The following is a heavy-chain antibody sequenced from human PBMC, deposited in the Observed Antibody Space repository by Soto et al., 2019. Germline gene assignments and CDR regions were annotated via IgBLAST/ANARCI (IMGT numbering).Heavy chain of an antibody. CDR1: GDSIGRFY. V-gene: IGHV4-4*07. J-gene: IGHJ6*02. CDR2: IYSTGGT. CDR3: ARDLSGTGLDI. D-gene: IGHD1-26*01. Sequence: SETLSLTCNVSGDSIGRFYWSWIRQSAEKGLEWIGRIYSTGGTAYNPALAGRITISLDRSNNHVSLEMNSVTASDTAVYFCARDLSGTGLDIWGRGTRVT.